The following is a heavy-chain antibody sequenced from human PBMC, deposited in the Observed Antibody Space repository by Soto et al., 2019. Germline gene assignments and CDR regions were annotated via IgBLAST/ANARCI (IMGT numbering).Heavy chain of an antibody. D-gene: IGHD3-10*01. CDR3: ARDQFIRVTMVRGVIDT. Sequence: APVKVSCKASGYTFTSHGISWLRQEPGQGLEWMGWISAYNGNTNYAQKLQGRVTMTTDTSTSTAYMELRSLRSDDTAVYYCARDQFIRVTMVRGVIDTWGQGTLVTVSS. CDR2: ISAYNGNT. CDR1: GYTFTSHG. V-gene: IGHV1-18*01. J-gene: IGHJ5*02.